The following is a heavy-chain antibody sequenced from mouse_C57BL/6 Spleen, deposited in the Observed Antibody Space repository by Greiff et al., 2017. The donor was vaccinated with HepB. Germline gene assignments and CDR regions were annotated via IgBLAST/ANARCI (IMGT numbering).Heavy chain of an antibody. CDR1: GYAFSSSW. D-gene: IGHD2-5*01. Sequence: QVQLKQSGPELVKPGASVKISCKASGYAFSSSWMNWVKQRPGKGLEWIGRIYPGDGDTNYNGKFKGKATLTADKSSSTAYMQLSSLTSEDSAVYFCARLGSNHVGFAYWGQGTLVTVSA. J-gene: IGHJ3*01. CDR2: IYPGDGDT. V-gene: IGHV1-82*01. CDR3: ARLGSNHVGFAY.